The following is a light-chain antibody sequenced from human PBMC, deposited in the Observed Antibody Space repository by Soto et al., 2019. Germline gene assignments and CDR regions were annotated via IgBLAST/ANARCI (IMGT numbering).Light chain of an antibody. J-gene: IGLJ3*02. CDR3: QTWGTGRNWV. CDR1: SGHSSYA. V-gene: IGLV4-69*01. CDR2: LNSDGSH. Sequence: QSVLTQSPSASASLGASVKLTCTLSSGHSSYAIAWHQQQPEKGPRYLMKLNSDGSHSKGDGIPDRFSGSSSGAERYLTISSLQSEDEADYYCQTWGTGRNWVFGGGTQLTVL.